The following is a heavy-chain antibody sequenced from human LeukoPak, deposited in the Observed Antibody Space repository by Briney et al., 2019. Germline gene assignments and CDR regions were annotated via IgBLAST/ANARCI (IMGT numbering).Heavy chain of an antibody. CDR1: GGSFSGYY. CDR2: INHSGST. J-gene: IGHJ6*04. D-gene: IGHD3-9*01. Sequence: SETLSLTCAVYGGSFSGYYWSWIRQPPGKGLEWIGEINHSGSTNYNPSLKSRVAISVDTSKNQFSLKLSSVTAADTAVYYRARGDLRYFDWLSSYGMDVWGKGTTVTVSS. CDR3: ARGDLRYFDWLSSYGMDV. V-gene: IGHV4-34*01.